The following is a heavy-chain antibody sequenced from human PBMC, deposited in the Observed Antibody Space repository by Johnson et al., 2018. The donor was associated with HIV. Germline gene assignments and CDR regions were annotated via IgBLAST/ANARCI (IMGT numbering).Heavy chain of an antibody. CDR3: ARKGSSGFGGIDAFDI. Sequence: VQLMESGGGLVQPGGSLRLSCAASGFTFSDYYMSWIRQAPGKGLEWVSYISSSGTTIYYAASVKGRFTISRDNAKKSLYLQMNSLRVEDTAVYYCARKGSSGFGGIDAFDIWGQGTMVTVSS. CDR1: GFTFSDYY. CDR2: ISSSGTTI. J-gene: IGHJ3*02. D-gene: IGHD3-22*01. V-gene: IGHV3-11*04.